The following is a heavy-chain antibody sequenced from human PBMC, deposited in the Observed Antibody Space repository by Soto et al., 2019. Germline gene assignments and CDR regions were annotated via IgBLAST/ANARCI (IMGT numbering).Heavy chain of an antibody. V-gene: IGHV3-33*01. CDR3: AREIAAAGSYYFDY. CDR1: GFTFSSYG. D-gene: IGHD6-13*01. CDR2: IWYDGSNK. J-gene: IGHJ4*02. Sequence: GGSLRLSCAASGFTFSSYGMHWVRQAPGKGLEWVAVIWYDGSNKYYADSVKGRFTISRDNSKNTLYLQMNSLRAEDTAVYYCAREIAAAGSYYFDYWGQGTLVTVSS.